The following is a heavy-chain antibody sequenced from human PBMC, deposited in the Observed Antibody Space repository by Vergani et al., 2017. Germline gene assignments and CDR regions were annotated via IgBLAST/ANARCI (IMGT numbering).Heavy chain of an antibody. D-gene: IGHD6-19*01. Sequence: QVQLQQWGAGLLKPSETLSLTCTVSGGSISSYYWSWIRQPPGKGLEWIGYIYYSGSTTYNPSLESRVTISVDTSKNQFSLKLSSVTASDTAVYYCARDGFLSGWSKYNRCDPWGQGTLVTVSS. J-gene: IGHJ5*02. CDR1: GGSISSYY. V-gene: IGHV4-59*01. CDR3: ARDGFLSGWSKYNRCDP. CDR2: IYYSGST.